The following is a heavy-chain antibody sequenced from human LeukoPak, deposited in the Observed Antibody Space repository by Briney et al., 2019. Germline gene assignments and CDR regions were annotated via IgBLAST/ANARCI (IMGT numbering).Heavy chain of an antibody. CDR2: INHSGSI. V-gene: IGHV4-34*01. Sequence: PSETLSLTCAVYGGSFSGYYWSWIRQPPGKGLGWIGEINHSGSINYNPSLKSRVTISVDTSKNQFSLKLSSVTAADTAVYYCARGRITMIVRYYFDYWGQGTLVTGSS. J-gene: IGHJ4*02. D-gene: IGHD3-22*01. CDR3: ARGRITMIVRYYFDY. CDR1: GGSFSGYY.